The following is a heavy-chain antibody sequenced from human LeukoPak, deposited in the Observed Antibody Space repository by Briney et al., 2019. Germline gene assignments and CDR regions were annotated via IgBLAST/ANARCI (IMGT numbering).Heavy chain of an antibody. J-gene: IGHJ3*02. V-gene: IGHV3-30*04. CDR3: ARGDGLGSYNI. Sequence: PGGSLRLSCAASGFTFSNYALHWVRQAPGKGLEWVAVILHDGSNKYADSVKGRFTISRDNSKNTLYLQMNSLRAEDTAVYYCARGDGLGSYNIWGQGTMVTVS. D-gene: IGHD3-10*01. CDR1: GFTFSNYA. CDR2: ILHDGSNK.